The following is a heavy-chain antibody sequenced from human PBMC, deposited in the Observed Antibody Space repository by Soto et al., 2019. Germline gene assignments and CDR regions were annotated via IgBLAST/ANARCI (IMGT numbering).Heavy chain of an antibody. CDR1: GGSFSGYY. CDR3: ATSRPNWFDP. J-gene: IGHJ5*02. CDR2: INHSGST. V-gene: IGHV4-34*01. Sequence: QVQLQQWGAGLLKPSETLSLTCAVYGGSFSGYYWSWIRQPPGKGLEWIGEINHSGSTNYNPSLKSRVTISVDTSKNQFSLKLSSVTAADTAVYYCATSRPNWFDPWGQGTLVTVSS.